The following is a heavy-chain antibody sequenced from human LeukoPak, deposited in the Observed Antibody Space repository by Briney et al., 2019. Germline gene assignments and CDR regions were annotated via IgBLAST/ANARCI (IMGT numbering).Heavy chain of an antibody. CDR3: ARDYTSYYDFWCGYPYFDY. Sequence: GGSLRLSCAASGFTFGSYSMNWVRQAPGKGLEWVSSISSSSSYIYYADSVKGRFTISRDNAKNSLYLQMNSLRSEDTAVYYCARDYTSYYDFWCGYPYFDYGGQGTLVTVSS. V-gene: IGHV3-21*01. CDR1: GFTFGSYS. CDR2: ISSSSSYI. D-gene: IGHD3-3*01. J-gene: IGHJ4*02.